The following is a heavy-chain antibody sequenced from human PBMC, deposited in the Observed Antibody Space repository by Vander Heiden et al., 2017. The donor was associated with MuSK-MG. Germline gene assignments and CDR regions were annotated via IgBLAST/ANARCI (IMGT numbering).Heavy chain of an antibody. J-gene: IGHJ6*03. D-gene: IGHD4-4*01. Sequence: QVPLPQCGAGLLKPSETLSITCAAYGGSFSGSYWSWIRQPPGKGLEWIGAINHSGSTNYNPALKSRVTISVDTSKNQFSLKLSSVTAADTAVYDWANTLQYAYYYMDVWGKGTTVTVSS. CDR3: ANTLQYAYYYMDV. CDR1: GGSFSGSY. V-gene: IGHV4-34*01. CDR2: INHSGST.